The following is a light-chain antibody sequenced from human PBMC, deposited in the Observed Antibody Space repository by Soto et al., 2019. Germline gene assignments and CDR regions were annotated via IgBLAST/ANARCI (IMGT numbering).Light chain of an antibody. V-gene: IGKV1D-12*01. Sequence: DIQMTQSPSSVSASVGDRATITCRASQGIGQWLAWYQQKPGTAPKRLIYAASTLQSGVPSRFSGSGSGTDFTVTISTLQSEDFETYYCQQRNSFPLTFGGGTKVELK. CDR3: QQRNSFPLT. J-gene: IGKJ4*01. CDR1: QGIGQW. CDR2: AAS.